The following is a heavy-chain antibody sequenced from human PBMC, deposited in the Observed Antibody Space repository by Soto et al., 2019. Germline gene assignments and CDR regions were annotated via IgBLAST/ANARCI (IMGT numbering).Heavy chain of an antibody. Sequence: GGSLRLSCAASGFTFGSFAMTWVRQAPGKGPEWVSSISGSGENTYYADSVKGRFTISRDSSKNTLYLQMNSLRPEDTAVYYCARPTGTNYYWKYYFDYWGPGSLVTVSS. CDR3: ARPTGTNYYWKYYFDY. CDR1: GFTFGSFA. J-gene: IGHJ4*02. V-gene: IGHV3-23*01. CDR2: ISGSGENT. D-gene: IGHD1-1*01.